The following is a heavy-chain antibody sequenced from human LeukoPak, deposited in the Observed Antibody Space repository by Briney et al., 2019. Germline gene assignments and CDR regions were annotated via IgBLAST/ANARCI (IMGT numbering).Heavy chain of an antibody. V-gene: IGHV3-30*04. J-gene: IGHJ4*02. D-gene: IGHD3-22*01. CDR2: ISYDGNNK. Sequence: GGSLRLSCAASGFTFSSYAMHWVRQAPGKGLEWVAVISYDGNNKYYADSVKGRFTISRDNSKNTLYLQMNSLRAEDTAVYYCARDGRDYYDSSGYYSGAFDYWGQGTLVTVSS. CDR1: GFTFSSYA. CDR3: ARDGRDYYDSSGYYSGAFDY.